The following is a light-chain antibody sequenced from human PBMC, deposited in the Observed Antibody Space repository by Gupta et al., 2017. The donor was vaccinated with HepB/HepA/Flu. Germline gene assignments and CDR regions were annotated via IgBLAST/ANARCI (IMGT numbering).Light chain of an antibody. CDR2: RNN. Sequence: QAGLTQPPSVSKGLRQTATVTCTGNSNNVGNQGAAWLQQHQGHPPNLLSNRNNNRPSGISERFPASRSGTTASPTLTGRQPEDEADDYCSAWASSLSAWVFGGGTKLTVL. CDR3: SAWASSLSAWV. J-gene: IGLJ2*01. V-gene: IGLV10-54*04. CDR1: SNNVGNQG.